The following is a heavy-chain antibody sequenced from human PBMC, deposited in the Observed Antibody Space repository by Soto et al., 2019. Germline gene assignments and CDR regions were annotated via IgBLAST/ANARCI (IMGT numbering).Heavy chain of an antibody. V-gene: IGHV1-46*01. CDR2: INPGGGST. D-gene: IGHD3-10*01. CDR3: ARVLPSTTIYGMDV. Sequence: ASVKVSCKASGYTFTSYHLHWVRQAPGQGLEWMGMINPGGGSTSYAQKFQGRVTMTWDTSTSTVYMDVRSLRSEDTALYFCARVLPSTTIYGMDVWGQGTTVTVSS. J-gene: IGHJ6*02. CDR1: GYTFTSYH.